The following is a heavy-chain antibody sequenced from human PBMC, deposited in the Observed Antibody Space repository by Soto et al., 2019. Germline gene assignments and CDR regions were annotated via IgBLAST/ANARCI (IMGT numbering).Heavy chain of an antibody. CDR2: IKSTKDGGAR. CDR3: VEGWNDF. D-gene: IGHD1-1*01. Sequence: EVQVVESGGDLVEPGGSLRLSCVTSGFMFSSAWMSWVRQAPGKGLEWVARIKSTKDGGARDYVAPVNGRFSISRDDSKSTVYLQMNSLRVEDTALYYCVEGWNDFWGQGTLVTVSS. CDR1: GFMFSSAW. J-gene: IGHJ4*02. V-gene: IGHV3-15*01.